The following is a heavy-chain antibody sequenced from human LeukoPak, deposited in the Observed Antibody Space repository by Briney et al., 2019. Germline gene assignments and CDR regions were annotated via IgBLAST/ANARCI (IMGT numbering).Heavy chain of an antibody. CDR1: GYTFTSYY. CDR3: ARDRGNSWANYFDY. CDR2: INPSGGST. Sequence: ASVKVSCTASGYTFTSYYMHWVRQAPGQGLEWMGIINPSGGSTSYAQKFQGRVTITADESTSTAYMELSSLRSEDTAVYYCARDRGNSWANYFDYWGQGTLVTVSS. V-gene: IGHV1-46*01. D-gene: IGHD4-23*01. J-gene: IGHJ4*02.